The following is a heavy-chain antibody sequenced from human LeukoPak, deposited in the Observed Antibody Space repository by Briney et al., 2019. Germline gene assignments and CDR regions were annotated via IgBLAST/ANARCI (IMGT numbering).Heavy chain of an antibody. CDR3: ARADYGDYGVDF. V-gene: IGHV3-21*01. D-gene: IGHD4-17*01. Sequence: GGSLRLSCAASGFAFSSSNLIWFRQAPGKGLEWVSSITSDAYIYYADSLKGRFSISRDNAKNSVFLQMISLRTEDTAVYYCARADYGDYGVDFWGQGTLVTVSS. CDR2: ITSDAYI. J-gene: IGHJ4*02. CDR1: GFAFSSSN.